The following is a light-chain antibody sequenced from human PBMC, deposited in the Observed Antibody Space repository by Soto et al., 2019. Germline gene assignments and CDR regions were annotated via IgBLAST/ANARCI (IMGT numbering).Light chain of an antibody. CDR1: SSNIGAGYD. CDR2: GNP. Sequence: QSVLTQPPSMSGAPGQRVTISCTGSSSNIGAGYDVHWYQLLPGTAPKLLIYGNPNRPSGVPDRFSGTKSGTSASLAITGLRAEDEAAYYCQSHHSSLNSWVFGGGTKLTVL. CDR3: QSHHSSLNSWV. V-gene: IGLV1-40*01. J-gene: IGLJ3*02.